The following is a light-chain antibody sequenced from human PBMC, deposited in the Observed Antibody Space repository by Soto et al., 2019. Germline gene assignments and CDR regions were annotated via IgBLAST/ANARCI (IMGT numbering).Light chain of an antibody. CDR3: QQRSNWPST. Sequence: IVLTQSPATLSLFPGERATLSCRASQSVSRDLAWYQQKPGQAPRLLIYDVSNRATGIPARFSGSGSGTDFTLTISSLEPEDFAVYYCQQRSNWPSTFGQGTKLEIK. J-gene: IGKJ2*01. V-gene: IGKV3-11*01. CDR2: DVS. CDR1: QSVSRD.